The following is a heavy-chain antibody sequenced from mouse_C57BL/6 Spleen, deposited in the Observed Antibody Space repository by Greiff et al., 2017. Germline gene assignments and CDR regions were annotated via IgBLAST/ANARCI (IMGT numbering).Heavy chain of an antibody. J-gene: IGHJ2*01. Sequence: EVQRVESVAELVRPGASVKLSCTASGFNIKNTYMHWVKQRPEQGLEWIGRIDPANGNTKYAPKFQGKATITADTSSNTAYLQLSSLTSEDTAIYYCALNYYEYGHFDYWGQGTTLTVSS. V-gene: IGHV14-3*01. CDR1: GFNIKNTY. CDR2: IDPANGNT. CDR3: ALNYYEYGHFDY. D-gene: IGHD2-4*01.